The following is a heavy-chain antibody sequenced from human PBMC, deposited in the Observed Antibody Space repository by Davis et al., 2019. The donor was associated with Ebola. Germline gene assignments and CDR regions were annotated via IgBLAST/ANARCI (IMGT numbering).Heavy chain of an antibody. Sequence: ASVKVSCKASGYTFTSYYMHWVRQAPGQGREWMGIINPSGGSTSYAQKFQGKVTMTRDTSTSTVYMELSSLRSEDTAVYYCARFPANYYGMDVWGQGTTVIVSS. V-gene: IGHV1-46*01. J-gene: IGHJ6*02. CDR1: GYTFTSYY. CDR3: ARFPANYYGMDV. CDR2: INPSGGST.